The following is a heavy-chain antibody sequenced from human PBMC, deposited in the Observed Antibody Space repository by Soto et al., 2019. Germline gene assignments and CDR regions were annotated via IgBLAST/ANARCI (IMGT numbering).Heavy chain of an antibody. CDR2: MNPNSGNT. J-gene: IGHJ3*02. CDR3: ASSRISAWDAFDI. Sequence: APVKVSRKASGYTMTGYHIDWVRKAPGQGLEWMGWMNPNSGNTGYAQKFQGRVTMTRNTSISTAYMELSSLRSEDTTVYYCASSRISAWDAFDIWGQGTMVTVSS. V-gene: IGHV1-8*01. D-gene: IGHD3-3*02. CDR1: GYTMTGYH.